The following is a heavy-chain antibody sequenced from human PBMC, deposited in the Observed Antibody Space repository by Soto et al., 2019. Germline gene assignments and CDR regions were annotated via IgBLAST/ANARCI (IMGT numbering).Heavy chain of an antibody. CDR2: IYYSGST. CDR3: ARQGYCTNGVCYPVVPIGSTSLFDP. Sequence: SETLSLTCTVSGGSISSGCYYWSWIRQHPGKGLEWIGYIYYSGSTYYNPSLKSRVTISVDTSKNQFSLKLSSVTAADTAVYYCARQGYCTNGVCYPVVPIGSTSLFDPWGQGTLVTVSS. V-gene: IGHV4-31*03. CDR1: GGSISSGCYY. D-gene: IGHD2-8*01. J-gene: IGHJ5*02.